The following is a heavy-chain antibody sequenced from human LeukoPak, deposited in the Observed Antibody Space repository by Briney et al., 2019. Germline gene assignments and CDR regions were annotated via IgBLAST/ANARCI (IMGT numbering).Heavy chain of an antibody. D-gene: IGHD3-22*01. Sequence: GGSLRLSCTGFGFTFRDYAVSWVRQAPGKGLECICFIRSKVYGGTTEYAASVKGRFTISRDDSKSIAYLQMNSLKTEDTAVYYCTRDPYYFDSSGYYHHAFDIWGQGTMVAVSS. J-gene: IGHJ3*02. CDR3: TRDPYYFDSSGYYHHAFDI. CDR2: IRSKVYGGTT. CDR1: GFTFRDYA. V-gene: IGHV3-49*04.